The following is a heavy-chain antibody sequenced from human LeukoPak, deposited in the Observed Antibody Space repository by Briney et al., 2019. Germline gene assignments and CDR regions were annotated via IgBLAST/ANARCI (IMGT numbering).Heavy chain of an antibody. CDR1: GGTFSSYA. J-gene: IGHJ5*02. Sequence: SVKVSCKASGGTFSSYAISWVRQAPGQGLEWMGGILPIFDTGNYAQKFQGRVTVTADASTSTAYMELSSLRSEDTAVYYCARSNYGGHSGVWFDPWGQGTLVTVSS. D-gene: IGHD4-23*01. V-gene: IGHV1-69*13. CDR2: ILPIFDTG. CDR3: ARSNYGGHSGVWFDP.